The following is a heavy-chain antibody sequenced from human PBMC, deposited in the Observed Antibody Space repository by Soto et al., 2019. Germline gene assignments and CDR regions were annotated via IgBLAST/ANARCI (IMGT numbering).Heavy chain of an antibody. CDR1: GASISGLY. CDR3: VRDGTKPVRDWSDH. Sequence: SETRSLTCTVSGASISGLYWSWIRKYAGKGLEWIGRIYATVTTDYNPSLKSRVMMSVDTSKKQFSLKLRSVTAADTAVYYCVRDGTKPVRDWSDHLGQGMSVTVSA. V-gene: IGHV4-4*07. CDR2: IYATVTT. J-gene: IGHJ5*02. D-gene: IGHD1-1*01.